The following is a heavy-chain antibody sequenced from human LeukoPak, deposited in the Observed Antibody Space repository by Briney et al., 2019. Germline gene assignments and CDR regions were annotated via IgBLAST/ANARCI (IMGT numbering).Heavy chain of an antibody. J-gene: IGHJ4*02. CDR2: IYYSGST. D-gene: IGHD7-27*01. CDR3: ARESADWGSDY. Sequence: SETLSLTCTVSGGSISSYYWGWIRQPPGKGLEWIGSIYYSGSTYYNPSLKSRVTISVDTSKNQFSLKLSSVTAADTAVYYCARESADWGSDYWGQGTLVTVSS. V-gene: IGHV4-39*07. CDR1: GGSISSYY.